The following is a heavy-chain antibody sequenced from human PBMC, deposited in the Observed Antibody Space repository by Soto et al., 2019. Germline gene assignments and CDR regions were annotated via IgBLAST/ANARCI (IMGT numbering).Heavy chain of an antibody. Sequence: GESLKISCKGSGYSFTSYWIGWVRQMPGKGLEWMGIIYPGDSDTRYSPSFQGQVTISADKSISTAYLQWSSLKASDTAMYYCARGKLLWFGERPSEFDYWGQGTLVTVSS. CDR2: IYPGDSDT. J-gene: IGHJ4*02. CDR1: GYSFTSYW. V-gene: IGHV5-51*01. D-gene: IGHD3-10*01. CDR3: ARGKLLWFGERPSEFDY.